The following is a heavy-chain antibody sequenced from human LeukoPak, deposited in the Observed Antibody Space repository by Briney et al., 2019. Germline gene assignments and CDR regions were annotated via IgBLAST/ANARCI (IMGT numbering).Heavy chain of an antibody. D-gene: IGHD6-19*01. CDR3: ARAVDSSGWYRHFDY. J-gene: IGHJ4*02. Sequence: PGGSLRLSCAASGFTLSSHWMTWVRQAPGKGLEWVSVIYSGGSTYYADSVKGRFTISRDNSKNTLYLQMNSLRAEDTAVYYCARAVDSSGWYRHFDYWGQGTLVTVSS. V-gene: IGHV3-66*01. CDR2: IYSGGST. CDR1: GFTLSSHW.